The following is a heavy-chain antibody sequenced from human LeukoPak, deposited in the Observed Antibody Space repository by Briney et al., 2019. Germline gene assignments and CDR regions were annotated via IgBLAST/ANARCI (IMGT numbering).Heavy chain of an antibody. CDR3: ARFCSSTSCYAYDAFDI. CDR2: IYYTGST. D-gene: IGHD2-2*01. Sequence: SETLSLTCTVSGGSISSYYWSWIRQRPGKGLEWMGYIYYTGSTNYNPSRKSRVTISVDTSTNQLSLKLSSVTAADTAVYYCARFCSSTSCYAYDAFDIWGQGTMVTVSS. J-gene: IGHJ3*02. V-gene: IGHV4-59*01. CDR1: GGSISSYY.